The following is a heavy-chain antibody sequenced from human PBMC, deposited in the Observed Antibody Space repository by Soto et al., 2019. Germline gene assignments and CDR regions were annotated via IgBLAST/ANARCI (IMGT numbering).Heavy chain of an antibody. CDR3: ARVADCSGGRCYFSVDY. J-gene: IGHJ4*02. D-gene: IGHD2-15*01. CDR2: IYYSGST. V-gene: IGHV4-30-4*01. CDR1: GGSISSCHYY. Sequence: QVQLQESGPGLVKPSQTVSLTCTVSGGSISSCHYYWSWIRQPPGKGLEWIGYIYYSGSTYYNPSLKSRVTTSVDTSKNQFSLKLSSVTAADTAVYYCARVADCSGGRCYFSVDYWGQGTLVTVSS.